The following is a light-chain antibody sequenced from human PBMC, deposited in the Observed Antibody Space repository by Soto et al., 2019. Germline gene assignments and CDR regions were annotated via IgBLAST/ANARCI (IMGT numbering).Light chain of an antibody. CDR1: QSISSY. CDR2: AAS. V-gene: IGKV1-39*01. CDR3: QQSSSTHLT. Sequence: DIQMTQSPSSLSASVGDRVTITCRASQSISSYLNWYQQKPGKAPKLLIYAASSLQSGVPSRFSGSGSGTDFTLTISSLQPEDFATYYCQQSSSTHLTFGGGTKVEIK. J-gene: IGKJ4*01.